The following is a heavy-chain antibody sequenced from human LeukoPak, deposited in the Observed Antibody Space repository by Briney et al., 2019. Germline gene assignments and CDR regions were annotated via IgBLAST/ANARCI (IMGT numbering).Heavy chain of an antibody. CDR3: ARDMNVVVPAANFDY. Sequence: PRGSLRLSCAASGFTFSSYWMSWVRQAPGKGLEWVANIKQDGSEKYYVDSVKGRFTISRDNAKNSLYLQMNSLRAEDTAVYYCARDMNVVVPAANFDYWGQGTLVTVSS. D-gene: IGHD2-2*01. CDR2: IKQDGSEK. CDR1: GFTFSSYW. V-gene: IGHV3-7*01. J-gene: IGHJ4*02.